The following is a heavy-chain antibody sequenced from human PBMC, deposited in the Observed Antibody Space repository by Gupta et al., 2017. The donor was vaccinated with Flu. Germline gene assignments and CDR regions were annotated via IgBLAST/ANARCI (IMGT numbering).Heavy chain of an antibody. V-gene: IGHV3-9*01. CDR2: ISWNSGSI. D-gene: IGHD6-19*01. CDR3: AKDSSGWYGAEGDWYFDL. Sequence: EVQLVESGGGLVQPGRSLRLSCAASGFTFDDYAMHWVRQAPGKGLEWVSGISWNSGSIGYADSVKGRFTISRDNAKNSLYLQMNSLRAEDTALYYCAKDSSGWYGAEGDWYFDLWGRGTLVTVSS. J-gene: IGHJ2*01. CDR1: GFTFDDYA.